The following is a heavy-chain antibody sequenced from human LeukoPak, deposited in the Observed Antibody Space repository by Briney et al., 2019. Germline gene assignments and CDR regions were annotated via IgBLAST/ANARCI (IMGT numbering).Heavy chain of an antibody. CDR3: ARPDEQQLVRDAFDI. J-gene: IGHJ3*02. V-gene: IGHV3-21*01. CDR2: ISSSGTYV. Sequence: PGGSLRLSCAASGFTFSSYSMNWVRQAPGKGLEWVSSISSSGTYVYYADSVKGRFTISRDNAKNSLSLQMNSLRAEDTAVYYCARPDEQQLVRDAFDIWGQGTMVTVSS. CDR1: GFTFSSYS. D-gene: IGHD6-13*01.